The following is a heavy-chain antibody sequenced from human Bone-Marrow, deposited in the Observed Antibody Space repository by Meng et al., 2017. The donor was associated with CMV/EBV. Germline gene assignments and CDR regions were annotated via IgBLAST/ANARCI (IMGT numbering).Heavy chain of an antibody. CDR2: IYYSGTT. Sequence: SETLSLTCIVSGGSMRTSSYYWDWIRQSPGKGLEWIGSIYYSGTTYYNPSLKSRVTISVDTSKNQFSLKLSSVTAADTAVYYCARHQPDLDYWGQGTLVTVSS. D-gene: IGHD3-3*01. CDR3: ARHQPDLDY. V-gene: IGHV4-39*01. J-gene: IGHJ4*02. CDR1: GGSMRTSSYY.